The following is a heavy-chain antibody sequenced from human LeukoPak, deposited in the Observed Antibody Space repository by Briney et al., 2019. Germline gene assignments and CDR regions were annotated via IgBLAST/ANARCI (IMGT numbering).Heavy chain of an antibody. Sequence: PGGSLRLSCAASGFTFSSYWMSWVRQAPGKGLEWVANIKEDGSEKNYVDSVKGRFTISRDNAKNSLYLQMNSLRAEDTGVYYCARDKYCSDDNCDGGSKFDYWGQGTLVTVSS. V-gene: IGHV3-7*01. CDR1: GFTFSSYW. J-gene: IGHJ4*02. D-gene: IGHD2-15*01. CDR2: IKEDGSEK. CDR3: ARDKYCSDDNCDGGSKFDY.